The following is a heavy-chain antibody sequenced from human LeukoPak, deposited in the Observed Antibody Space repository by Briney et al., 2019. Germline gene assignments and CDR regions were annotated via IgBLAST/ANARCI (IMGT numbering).Heavy chain of an antibody. CDR2: IYTSGST. V-gene: IGHV4-4*07. CDR1: GDSISSYY. D-gene: IGHD2-2*01. Sequence: PSETLSLTCTVSGDSISSYYWSWIRQPAGKGLEWIGRIYTSGSTNYNPSLKSRVTMSVDTSKNQFSLKLSSVTAADTAVYYCAREWVVPAAHYYYGMDVWGQGTTVTVSS. CDR3: AREWVVPAAHYYYGMDV. J-gene: IGHJ6*02.